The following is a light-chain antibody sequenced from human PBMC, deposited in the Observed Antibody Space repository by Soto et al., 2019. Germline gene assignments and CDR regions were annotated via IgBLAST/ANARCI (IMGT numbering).Light chain of an antibody. J-gene: IGKJ5*01. Sequence: DIPMNQSPSSLSASVGDAVTISCQASQDITNSLNWYQQKPGKAPHLLISDASNLETEVPCRFSGSGSGTDFNYTISSLQPEAVATYYCQQYDNVPLTFGQGTRLEIK. CDR2: DAS. CDR1: QDITNS. CDR3: QQYDNVPLT. V-gene: IGKV1-33*01.